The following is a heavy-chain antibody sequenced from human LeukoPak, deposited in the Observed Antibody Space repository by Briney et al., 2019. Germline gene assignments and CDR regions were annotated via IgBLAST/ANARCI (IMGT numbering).Heavy chain of an antibody. CDR2: INPNSGGT. Sequence: ASVRVSCKASGYIFTGYYMHWVRQAPGQGLEWMGWINPNSGGTNYAQKFQGRVTMTRDTSISTAYMELSRLRSDDTAVYYCARAAYDSNWFDPWGQGTLVTVSS. CDR3: ARAAYDSNWFDP. D-gene: IGHD2-21*01. J-gene: IGHJ5*02. CDR1: GYIFTGYY. V-gene: IGHV1-2*02.